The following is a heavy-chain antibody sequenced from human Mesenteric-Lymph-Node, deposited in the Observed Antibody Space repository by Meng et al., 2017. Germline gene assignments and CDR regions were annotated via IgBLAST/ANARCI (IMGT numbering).Heavy chain of an antibody. CDR3: ARRDSSGYYSGLDY. D-gene: IGHD3-22*01. V-gene: IGHV4-34*01. CDR2: INHSGST. J-gene: IGHJ4*02. CDR1: GGSFSGYY. Sequence: SETLSLTCAVYGGSFSGYYWSWIRQPPGKGLEWIGEINHSGSTNYNPSLKSRVTISVDTSKNQFSLKPSSVTAADTAVYYCARRDSSGYYSGLDYWGQGTLVTVSS.